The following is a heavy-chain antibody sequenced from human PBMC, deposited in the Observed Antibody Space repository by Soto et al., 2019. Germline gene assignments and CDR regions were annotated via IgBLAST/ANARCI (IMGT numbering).Heavy chain of an antibody. Sequence: PSETLSLTCTVSGGSISSSSYYWGWIRQPPGKGLEWIGSIYYSGSTYCNPSLKSRVTISVDTSKNQFSLKLSSVTAADTAVYYCTRSLAYCGGDCSEGYFQHWGQGTLVTVSS. J-gene: IGHJ1*01. CDR3: TRSLAYCGGDCSEGYFQH. CDR2: IYYSGST. V-gene: IGHV4-39*01. CDR1: GGSISSSSYY. D-gene: IGHD2-21*02.